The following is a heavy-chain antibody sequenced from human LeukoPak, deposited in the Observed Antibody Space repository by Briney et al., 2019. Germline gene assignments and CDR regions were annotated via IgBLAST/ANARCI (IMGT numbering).Heavy chain of an antibody. V-gene: IGHV4-59*01. Sequence: PSETLSLTCTVSGGSISGYYWTWIRQPPGKGLEWIGYIYYSGSTNYNPSLKSRVTISVDTSKNQFSLKLSSVTAADTAVYYCARFRINRLDYWGQGTLVTVSS. CDR3: ARFRINRLDY. CDR2: IYYSGST. J-gene: IGHJ4*02. D-gene: IGHD2-15*01. CDR1: GGSISGYY.